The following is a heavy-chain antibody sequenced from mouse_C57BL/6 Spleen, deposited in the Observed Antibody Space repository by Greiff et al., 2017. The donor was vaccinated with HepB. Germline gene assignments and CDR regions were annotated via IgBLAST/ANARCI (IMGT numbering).Heavy chain of an antibody. CDR1: GYTFTSYW. CDR2: IDPSDSYT. V-gene: IGHV1-59*01. Sequence: QVQLQQPGAELVRPGTSVKLSCKASGYTFTSYWMHWVKQRPGQGLEWIGVIDPSDSYTNYNQKFKGKATLTVDTSSSTAYMQRSSLTSEDSAVYYCASGGYDYDEDYYAMDYWGQGTSVTVSS. D-gene: IGHD2-4*01. CDR3: ASGGYDYDEDYYAMDY. J-gene: IGHJ4*01.